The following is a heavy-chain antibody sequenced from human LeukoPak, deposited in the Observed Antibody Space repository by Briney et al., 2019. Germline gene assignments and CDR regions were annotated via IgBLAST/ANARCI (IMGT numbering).Heavy chain of an antibody. CDR1: GGSISSGGYY. CDR3: ARFNWNEGIDY. J-gene: IGHJ4*02. V-gene: IGHV4-31*03. Sequence: PSETLSLTCTVSGGSISSGGYYWSWIRQHPGKGLEWIGYIYYSGSTYYNPSLKSRVTISVDTSKNQFSLKLSSVTAADTAVYYCARFNWNEGIDYWGQGTLVTVSS. D-gene: IGHD1-1*01. CDR2: IYYSGST.